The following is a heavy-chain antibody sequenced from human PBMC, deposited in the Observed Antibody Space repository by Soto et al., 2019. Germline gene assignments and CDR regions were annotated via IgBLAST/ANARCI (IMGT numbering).Heavy chain of an antibody. V-gene: IGHV1-8*01. CDR3: ATVDYDFWSGSKGIGY. J-gene: IGHJ4*02. D-gene: IGHD3-3*01. CDR1: GDTFTSYD. CDR2: MNPNSGNT. Sequence: ASVKVSCKASGDTFTSYDINWARQATGQGLEWMGWMNPNSGNTGYAQKFQGRVTMTRNTSISTAYMELSSLRSEDTAVYYCATVDYDFWSGSKGIGYWGQGTLVTVSS.